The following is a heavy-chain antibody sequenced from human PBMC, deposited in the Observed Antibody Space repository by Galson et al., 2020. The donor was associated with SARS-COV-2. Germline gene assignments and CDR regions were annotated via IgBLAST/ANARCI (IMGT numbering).Heavy chain of an antibody. J-gene: IGHJ3*02. V-gene: IGHV1-2*02. CDR3: ARDYGSFWLIFDI. D-gene: IGHD5-12*01. Sequence: GESLKISCKASGYTFTGYFIHWVRQAPGQGLEWMGWINPNSGGTNYAQNFQGRVTMTRDTSITTAYMELSSLRSDDTAVYYCARDYGSFWLIFDIWGQGTMVTVSS. CDR2: INPNSGGT. CDR1: GYTFTGYF.